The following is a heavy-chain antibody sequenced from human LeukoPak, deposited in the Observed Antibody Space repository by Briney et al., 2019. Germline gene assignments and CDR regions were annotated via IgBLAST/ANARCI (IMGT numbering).Heavy chain of an antibody. V-gene: IGHV4-59*01. CDR3: ARSRGQWLVYFDY. Sequence: SETLSLTCTVSGGSISSYYWSWVRQPPGRGLEWIGYIYYSGGTNCNPSLKSRVTISIDTSKNQVSLKLSSVTAADTAMYYCARSRGQWLVYFDYWGQGTLVTVSS. D-gene: IGHD6-19*01. J-gene: IGHJ4*02. CDR2: IYYSGGT. CDR1: GGSISSYY.